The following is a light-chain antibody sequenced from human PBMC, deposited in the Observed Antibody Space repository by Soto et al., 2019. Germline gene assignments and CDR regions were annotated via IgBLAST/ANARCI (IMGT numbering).Light chain of an antibody. CDR2: EVS. CDR1: SSDVGGYNY. V-gene: IGLV2-14*01. J-gene: IGLJ2*01. CDR3: SSYTSSSTLV. Sequence: QSALTQPASVSESPGQSIAISCTGTSSDVGGYNYVSWYQQHPGKAPKLIIYEVSNRPSGVSDRFSGSKSGNTASLTISGLQAEDEAYYYCSSYTSSSTLVFGEGTKLTVL.